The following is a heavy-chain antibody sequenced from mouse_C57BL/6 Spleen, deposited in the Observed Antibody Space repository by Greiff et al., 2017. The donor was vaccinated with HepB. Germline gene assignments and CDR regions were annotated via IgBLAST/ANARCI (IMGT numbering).Heavy chain of an antibody. CDR3: ARITTVVEGYFDY. J-gene: IGHJ2*01. V-gene: IGHV1-4*01. CDR2: INPSSGYT. CDR1: GYTFTSYT. D-gene: IGHD1-1*01. Sequence: QVQLKQSGAELARPGASVKMSCKASGYTFTSYTMHWVKQRPGQGLEWIGYINPSSGYTKYNQKFKDKATLTADKSSSTAYMQLSSLTSEDSAVYYCARITTVVEGYFDYWGQGTTLTVSS.